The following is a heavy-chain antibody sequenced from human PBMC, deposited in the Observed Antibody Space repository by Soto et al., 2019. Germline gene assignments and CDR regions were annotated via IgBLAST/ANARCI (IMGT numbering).Heavy chain of an antibody. J-gene: IGHJ4*02. Sequence: EVQLLESGGGLVQPGGSLRLACTASGFTFSDHAMTWVRQAPGKGLEWVSGISGGGSGAYYADSLKGRCTVSRANSKNTLFLQMDSLRAEDTAVYYCAIDLWWYTHWGQGTLVTVSS. CDR1: GFTFSDHA. CDR3: AIDLWWYTH. D-gene: IGHD2-15*01. CDR2: ISGGGSGA. V-gene: IGHV3-23*01.